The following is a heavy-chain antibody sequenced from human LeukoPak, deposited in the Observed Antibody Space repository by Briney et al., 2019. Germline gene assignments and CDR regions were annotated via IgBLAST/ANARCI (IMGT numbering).Heavy chain of an antibody. V-gene: IGHV1-69*04. CDR3: ARDKVGAPGPFDY. D-gene: IGHD1-26*01. Sequence: SVTLSCKASGGTFSSYTISWVRQAPGQGLEWMGRIIPILGIANYAQKFQGRVTITADKSTSTAYMELSSLRSEDTAVYYCARDKVGAPGPFDYWGQGTLVTVSS. CDR2: IIPILGIA. J-gene: IGHJ4*02. CDR1: GGTFSSYT.